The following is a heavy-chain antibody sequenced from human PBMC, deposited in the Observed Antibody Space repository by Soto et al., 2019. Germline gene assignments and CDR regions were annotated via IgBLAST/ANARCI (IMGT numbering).Heavy chain of an antibody. CDR3: ARDRRTDSSGYYRRPAMEDAFDI. D-gene: IGHD3-22*01. J-gene: IGHJ3*02. V-gene: IGHV4-31*03. Sequence: QVQLQESGPGLVKPSQTLSLTCTVSGGSISSGGYYWSWIRQHPGKGLEWIGYIYYSGSTYYNPSLKSRVTISVDTSKNQFSLKLSSVTAADTAVYYCARDRRTDSSGYYRRPAMEDAFDIWGQGTMVTVSS. CDR1: GGSISSGGYY. CDR2: IYYSGST.